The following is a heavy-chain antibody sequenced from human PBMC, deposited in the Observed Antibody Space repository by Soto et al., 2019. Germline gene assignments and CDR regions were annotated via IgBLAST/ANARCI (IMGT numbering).Heavy chain of an antibody. D-gene: IGHD1-26*01. CDR2: MNPNSGNT. Sequence: VQLVQSGAEVKKPGASVKVSCKASGYTFTSYDINWVRQATGQGLEWMGWMNPNSGNTGYAQKSQVRVTMTSNTSISTAYMEVSSLRSEDTAVYYCARGEVGATNDPGFHYWGQGTLVTVSS. CDR1: GYTFTSYD. V-gene: IGHV1-8*01. CDR3: ARGEVGATNDPGFHY. J-gene: IGHJ4*02.